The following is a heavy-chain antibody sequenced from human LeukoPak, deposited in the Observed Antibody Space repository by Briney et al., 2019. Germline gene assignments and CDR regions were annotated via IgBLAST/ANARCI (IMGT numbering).Heavy chain of an antibody. Sequence: GGSLRLSCEASGFTFGRYAMSWVRQAPGKGLEWGSTISGIGGSTHYADSVKGRFTISRDNSKNTLYLQMNTLRVEDTAVYYCAKDPTAYYFDYWGQGTLVTVSS. J-gene: IGHJ4*02. CDR3: AKDPTAYYFDY. D-gene: IGHD4-17*01. CDR1: GFTFGRYA. CDR2: ISGIGGST. V-gene: IGHV3-23*01.